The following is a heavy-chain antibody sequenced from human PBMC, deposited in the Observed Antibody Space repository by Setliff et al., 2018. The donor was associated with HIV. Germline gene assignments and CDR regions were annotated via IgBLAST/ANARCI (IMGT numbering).Heavy chain of an antibody. V-gene: IGHV1-24*01. D-gene: IGHD3-9*01. CDR3: ATSPRGTYYDILSGRPRGWFGP. Sequence: ASVKVSCKVSGYTLTELSIHWVRQAPGKGLEWMGGFDPEAGETIYAQRFQGRVTITADESTSTAYMDLSSLTSDDTAVYYCATSPRGTYYDILSGRPRGWFGPWGQGTLVTVSS. CDR2: FDPEAGET. CDR1: GYTLTELS. J-gene: IGHJ5*02.